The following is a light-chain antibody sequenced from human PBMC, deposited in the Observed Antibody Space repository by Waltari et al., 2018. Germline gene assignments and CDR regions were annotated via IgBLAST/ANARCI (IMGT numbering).Light chain of an antibody. CDR2: IAS. V-gene: IGKV1-39*01. J-gene: IGKJ3*01. CDR3: QHSHS. Sequence: DSLMTQSPSSLSASVGDRVTITCRASQDIGSALNWYQQKPGKAPKLLISIASPLQSGVPSRFSGSGSGSDFTLTINTLQPEDFATYYCQHSHSFGPGTKVDI. CDR1: QDIGSA.